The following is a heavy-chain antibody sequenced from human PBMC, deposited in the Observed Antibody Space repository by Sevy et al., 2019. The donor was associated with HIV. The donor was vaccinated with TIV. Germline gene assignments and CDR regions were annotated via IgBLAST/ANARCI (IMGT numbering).Heavy chain of an antibody. J-gene: IGHJ6*02. CDR1: GGSISSYY. Sequence: SETLSLTCTVSGGSISSYYWSWIRQPPGKRLEWIGYIYYSGTTNYNPSLKSRVTISVDTSKNQFSLKLRSVTAADTAVYYCARESYDILPGSRGMDVWGQGTTVTISS. D-gene: IGHD3-9*01. V-gene: IGHV4-59*01. CDR2: IYYSGTT. CDR3: ARESYDILPGSRGMDV.